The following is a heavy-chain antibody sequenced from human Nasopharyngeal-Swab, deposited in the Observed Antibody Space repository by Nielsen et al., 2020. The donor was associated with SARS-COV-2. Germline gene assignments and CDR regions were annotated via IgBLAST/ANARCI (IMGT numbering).Heavy chain of an antibody. V-gene: IGHV4-59*01. CDR1: GGSISSYY. CDR2: IYYSGST. J-gene: IGHJ4*02. D-gene: IGHD1-26*01. CDR3: ARATSGSYYPFDY. Sequence: SETLPLTCTVSGGSISSYYWSWIRQPPGKGLEWIGYIYYSGSTNYNPSLKSRVTISVDTSKNQFSLKLSSVTAADTAVYYCARATSGSYYPFDYWGQGTLVTVSS.